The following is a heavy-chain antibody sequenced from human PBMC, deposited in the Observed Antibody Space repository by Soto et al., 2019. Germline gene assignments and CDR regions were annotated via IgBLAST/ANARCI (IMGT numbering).Heavy chain of an antibody. CDR3: LSLHKRSFLSI. CDR1: GLSLSDHY. J-gene: IGHJ3*02. Sequence: EGSLRLSCAASGLSLSDHYMDWVRQAPGKGLKRVGRSRNKANSYTTEYAASVKGRFTISRDESKNSLYLQMNSLKTEDTAVYYYLSLHKRSFLSIWGQGTIVIGSS. CDR2: SRNKANSYTT. D-gene: IGHD3-9*01. V-gene: IGHV3-72*01.